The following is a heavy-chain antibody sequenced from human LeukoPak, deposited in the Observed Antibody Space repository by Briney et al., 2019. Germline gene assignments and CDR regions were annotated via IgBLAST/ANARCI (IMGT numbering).Heavy chain of an antibody. CDR1: GGSISSGSYY. CDR2: IYTSGST. J-gene: IGHJ4*02. Sequence: SSETLSLTCTVSGGSISSGSYYWSWIRQPAGKGLEWIGRIYTSGSTNYNPSLKSRVTISVDTSKNQFSLKLSSVTAADTAVYYCARWSGYYFYWGQGTLVTVSS. V-gene: IGHV4-61*02. CDR3: ARWSGYYFY. D-gene: IGHD3-3*01.